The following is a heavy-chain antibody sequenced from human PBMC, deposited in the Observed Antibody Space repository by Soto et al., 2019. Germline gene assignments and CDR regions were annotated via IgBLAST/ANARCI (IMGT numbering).Heavy chain of an antibody. J-gene: IGHJ4*02. CDR2: INPNGGST. D-gene: IGHD6-13*01. V-gene: IGHV1-46*01. CDR1: GYIFINYY. CDR3: ARDLAAGDF. Sequence: QVQLVQSGAEVKKPGASVKVSCKASGYIFINYYIHWVRQAPGQGLEWIGIINPNGGSTNYAQKFRGRVTLARDTSTSTVYMDLSSLRSEDTAMYYCARDLAAGDFWGQGPLVTVSS.